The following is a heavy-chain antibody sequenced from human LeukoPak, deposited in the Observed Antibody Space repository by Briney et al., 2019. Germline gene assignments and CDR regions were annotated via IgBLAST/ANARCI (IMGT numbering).Heavy chain of an antibody. V-gene: IGHV3-7*04. CDR3: AREGLWVGPDSGKTRHPYWEI. CDR1: GFTFSSYW. CDR2: IKQDGSDK. J-gene: IGHJ3*02. Sequence: GGSLRLSCAASGFTFSSYWMSWVRQAPGKGLQWVADIKQDGSDKYYVDSVKGRFTISRDNAKNSLNLQMSSLRAEDTAVYYCAREGLWVGPDSGKTRHPYWEIWGQGTMVTVSS. D-gene: IGHD2-21*01.